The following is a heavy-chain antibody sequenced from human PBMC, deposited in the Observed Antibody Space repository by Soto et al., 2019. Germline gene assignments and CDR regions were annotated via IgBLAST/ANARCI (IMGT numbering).Heavy chain of an antibody. V-gene: IGHV4-39*01. CDR3: ARHGHILTGYYTYFDY. Sequence: SETLSLTCTVSGGSINNNHYYWGWIRQPPGKGLEWIGSIYYSGSTYYNPSLKSRVTISVDTSKNQFSLKLSSVTAADTAVYYCARHGHILTGYYTYFDYWGQGTLVTVSS. D-gene: IGHD3-9*01. J-gene: IGHJ4*02. CDR1: GGSINNNHYY. CDR2: IYYSGST.